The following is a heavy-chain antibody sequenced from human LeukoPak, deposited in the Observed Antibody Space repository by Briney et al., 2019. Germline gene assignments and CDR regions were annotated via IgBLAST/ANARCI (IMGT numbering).Heavy chain of an antibody. J-gene: IGHJ5*02. CDR1: GFTFSSYA. CDR3: ASTGNTMVRGVQWFDP. CDR2: ISGSGGST. Sequence: GGSLRLSCAASGFTFSSYAMSWVRQAPGKGLEWVSAISGSGGSTYYADSVKGRFTISRDNAKNSLYLQMNSLRAEDTAVYYCASTGNTMVRGVQWFDPWGQGTLVTVSS. V-gene: IGHV3-23*01. D-gene: IGHD3-10*01.